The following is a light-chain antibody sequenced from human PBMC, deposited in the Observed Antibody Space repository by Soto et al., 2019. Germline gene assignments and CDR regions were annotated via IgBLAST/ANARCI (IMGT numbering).Light chain of an antibody. V-gene: IGLV2-23*02. CDR2: EVS. Sequence: QSALTQPASVSGSPGQSITISCTGTSSDVGSYNLVSWYQQHPGKAPKLMIFEVSERPSGVSNRFSGSKSDNTASLTISGLQAEDEGDYYCSSYAGSSNVVFGGGTKLTVL. J-gene: IGLJ2*01. CDR3: SSYAGSSNVV. CDR1: SSDVGSYNL.